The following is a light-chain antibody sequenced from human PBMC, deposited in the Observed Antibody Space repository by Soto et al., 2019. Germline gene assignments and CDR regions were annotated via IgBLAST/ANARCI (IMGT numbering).Light chain of an antibody. J-gene: IGKJ1*01. V-gene: IGKV1-5*01. Sequence: KMTQSAATLSASVGDRVTITCRASQSISSWLAWYQQRPGKAPKLLIYDASSLESGVPSRFSGSGSGTEFTLTISSLQPDDFATYYCQQYNSYSWTFGQRTKVAI. CDR1: QSISSW. CDR3: QQYNSYSWT. CDR2: DAS.